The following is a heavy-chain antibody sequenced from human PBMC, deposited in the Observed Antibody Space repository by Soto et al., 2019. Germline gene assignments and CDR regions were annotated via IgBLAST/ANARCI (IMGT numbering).Heavy chain of an antibody. D-gene: IGHD3-10*01. V-gene: IGHV2-5*02. Sequence: SGPTLVNPTPTLTLTCTFSGFSLPSDGVAVGWIRQPPGKALEWLALIYWDDDQRYSPSLKSRLAITKDTSGNQVVLKMTNMDPLDTGTYYCAHYYGSGTFSLSFDYWGQGTLVTVSS. CDR2: IYWDDDQ. J-gene: IGHJ4*02. CDR1: GFSLPSDGVA. CDR3: AHYYGSGTFSLSFDY.